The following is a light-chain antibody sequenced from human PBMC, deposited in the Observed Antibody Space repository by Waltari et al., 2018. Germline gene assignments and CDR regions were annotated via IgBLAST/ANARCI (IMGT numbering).Light chain of an antibody. V-gene: IGKV1-39*01. CDR3: QQGNSNPLT. J-gene: IGKJ4*01. Sequence: DIQMSQSPSSLSASVRDTVTITCRPSQGISSYLNWYQQKPGKAPKLLIYYANSLASGVPSRFRGSGSGTEFTLTISSLQPEDFATYYCQQGNSNPLTFGGVTKVEIK. CDR2: YAN. CDR1: QGISSY.